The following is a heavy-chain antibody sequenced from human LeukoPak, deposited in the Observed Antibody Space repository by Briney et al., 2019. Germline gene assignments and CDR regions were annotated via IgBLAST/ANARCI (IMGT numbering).Heavy chain of an antibody. CDR1: GFTFTNHA. J-gene: IGHJ4*02. CDR3: ARDPFSTSVKLGYFDY. CDR2: LSYDGFHK. V-gene: IGHV3-30*09. D-gene: IGHD3-10*01. Sequence: SLRLSCAASGFTFTNHAVHWVRQAPGKGLEGVAGLSYDGFHKYYADSVKGRFAISRDNSKNALYLQMNSLTAEDTAMYFCARDPFSTSVKLGYFDYWGQGTLVTVST.